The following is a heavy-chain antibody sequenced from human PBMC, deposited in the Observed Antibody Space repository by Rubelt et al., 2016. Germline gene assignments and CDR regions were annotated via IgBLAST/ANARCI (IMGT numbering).Heavy chain of an antibody. CDR3: ARCSSSDCQGFDL. Sequence: QVQLQESGPGLVKPSETLSLTCTVSGGSISTYYWSWIRQPPGKGLEWIGYIYYSGSTNYNPSLKSRVTISVDTSNNLFSLILSSVTAGDTAVYYCARCSSSDCQGFDLWGRGTLVTVSS. CDR2: IYYSGST. V-gene: IGHV4-59*12. D-gene: IGHD6-19*01. CDR1: GGSISTYY. J-gene: IGHJ2*01.